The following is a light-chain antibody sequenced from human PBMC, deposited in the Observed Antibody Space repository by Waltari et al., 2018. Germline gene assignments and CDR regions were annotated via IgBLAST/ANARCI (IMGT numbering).Light chain of an antibody. CDR1: QSVSRT. V-gene: IGKV3-20*01. J-gene: IGKJ1*01. CDR3: QKYGTLPAT. Sequence: EIVLTQSPGTLSLSPWERATLSCRASQSVSRTLAWYQQKPGQAPRLLIYDTSSRAAGIPDRFSDSGFGTDFSLTISRLEPEDFAVYYCQKYGTLPATFGQGTKVEIK. CDR2: DTS.